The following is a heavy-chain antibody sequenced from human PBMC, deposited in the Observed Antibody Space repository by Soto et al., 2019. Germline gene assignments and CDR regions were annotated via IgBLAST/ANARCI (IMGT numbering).Heavy chain of an antibody. Sequence: QVQLVQSGAEVKKPGASVKVSCKASGYTFTSYAMHWVRQAPGQRLEWMGWTNAGNGNTKYSQKFQGRVTITRDTSASTAYMELSSLRSEDTTVYYCARDLVGWTDYWGQGTLVTVSS. D-gene: IGHD6-19*01. J-gene: IGHJ4*02. CDR2: TNAGNGNT. V-gene: IGHV1-3*01. CDR3: ARDLVGWTDY. CDR1: GYTFTSYA.